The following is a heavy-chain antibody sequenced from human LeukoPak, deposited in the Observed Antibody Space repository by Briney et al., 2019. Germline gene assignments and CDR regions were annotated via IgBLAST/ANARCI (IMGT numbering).Heavy chain of an antibody. V-gene: IGHV4-34*01. Sequence: SETLSLTCAVYGGSFSGYYWSWIRQPPGKGLEWIGEINHSGSTNYNPSLKSRVTISVDTSKNQFSLKLSSVTAAYTAVYYCARGRVSRLVLRWFDPWGQGTLVTVSS. CDR3: ARGRVSRLVLRWFDP. J-gene: IGHJ5*02. D-gene: IGHD6-13*01. CDR1: GGSFSGYY. CDR2: INHSGST.